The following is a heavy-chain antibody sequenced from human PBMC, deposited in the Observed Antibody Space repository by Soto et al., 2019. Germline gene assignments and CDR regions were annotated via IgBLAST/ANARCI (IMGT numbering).Heavy chain of an antibody. Sequence: KPSETLSLTCSVSGGSMSEYFWSWIRQSPGKGLEWIGYIYYLGSTDHNPSLKSRVTISVDTSKRQFSLRLTSVTAADTAVYYCARDGYDGSGSPYPAYWGPGTQVTVSS. CDR1: GGSMSEYF. CDR2: IYYLGST. V-gene: IGHV4-59*01. CDR3: ARDGYDGSGSPYPAY. J-gene: IGHJ4*02. D-gene: IGHD3-10*01.